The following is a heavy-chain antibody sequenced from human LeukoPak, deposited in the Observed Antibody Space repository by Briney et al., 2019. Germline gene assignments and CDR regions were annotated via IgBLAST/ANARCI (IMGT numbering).Heavy chain of an antibody. V-gene: IGHV3-30-3*01. CDR2: ISYDGSNK. D-gene: IGHD2-2*01. CDR3: ARDHCSSASCYDFNWFDP. J-gene: IGHJ5*02. Sequence: GRSLRLSCAASGFTFSSYAMHWVRQAPGKGLEWVAVISYDGSNKYYADSVKGRFTISRDNSKNTLYLQMNSLRAEDTAVCYCARDHCSSASCYDFNWFDPWGQGTLVTVSS. CDR1: GFTFSSYA.